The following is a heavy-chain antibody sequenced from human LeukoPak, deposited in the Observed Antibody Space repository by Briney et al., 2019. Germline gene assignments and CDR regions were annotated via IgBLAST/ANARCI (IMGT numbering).Heavy chain of an antibody. V-gene: IGHV3-20*04. J-gene: IGHJ4*02. CDR1: GFRFDDYG. Sequence: AGGSLRLTCVASGFRFDDYGMSWVRQAPGKGLEWVSGINWNGGSTGYADSVKGRFTISRDNAKNSLYLRMNSLRAEDTALYYCARGCSTGWYSFDYWGQGTLVTVSS. CDR3: ARGCSTGWYSFDY. CDR2: INWNGGST. D-gene: IGHD6-19*01.